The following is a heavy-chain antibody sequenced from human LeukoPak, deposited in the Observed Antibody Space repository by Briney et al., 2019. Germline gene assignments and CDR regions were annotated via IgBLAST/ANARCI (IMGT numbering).Heavy chain of an antibody. CDR3: ARLQPMVRGPDY. Sequence: ASVKVSCKASGYTFTSYDINWVRQATGQGLEWMGWMNPNSGNTGYAQKFQGRVTMTRNTSISTAYMELSSLRSEDTAVYYCARLQPMVRGPDYWGQGTLVTVCS. V-gene: IGHV1-8*01. J-gene: IGHJ4*02. CDR2: MNPNSGNT. CDR1: GYTFTSYD. D-gene: IGHD3-10*01.